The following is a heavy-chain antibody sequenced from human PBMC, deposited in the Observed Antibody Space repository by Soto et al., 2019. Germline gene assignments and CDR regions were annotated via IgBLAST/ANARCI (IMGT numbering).Heavy chain of an antibody. V-gene: IGHV3-23*01. CDR1: GFTFSSYA. D-gene: IGHD4-17*01. J-gene: IGHJ3*02. CDR2: SSGSGGST. CDR3: AKDANGDYDILVAFDI. Sequence: EVQLLESGGGLVQPGGSLRLSCAASGFTFSSYAMSWVRQAPGKGLEWVSASSGSGGSTYYADSVKGRFTISRDNSKNTLYLQMNSLRAEDTAVYYCAKDANGDYDILVAFDIWGQGTMVTVSS.